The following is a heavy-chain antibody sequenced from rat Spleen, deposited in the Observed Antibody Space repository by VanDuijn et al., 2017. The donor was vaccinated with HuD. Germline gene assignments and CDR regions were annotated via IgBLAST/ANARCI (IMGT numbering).Heavy chain of an antibody. D-gene: IGHD1-2*01. V-gene: IGHV2-72*01. CDR3: GRASRA. CDR1: GFSLTSNG. Sequence: QVQLKESGPGLMQPSETLSLTCTVSGFSLTSNGVGWIRQPLGKGLVWMGTIWAGGSTNYNSAVQSRLSISRDTSKSQVFLKMNSLQAEDTAVYFFGRASRAWCQRTLVTVTS. CDR2: IWAGGST. J-gene: IGHJ3*01.